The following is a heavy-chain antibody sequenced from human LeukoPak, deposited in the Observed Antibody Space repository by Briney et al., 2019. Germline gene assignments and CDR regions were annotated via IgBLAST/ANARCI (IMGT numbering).Heavy chain of an antibody. CDR1: GFTFSSYG. J-gene: IGHJ4*02. D-gene: IGHD3-22*01. CDR3: AKVGYDSSGSYYFDY. Sequence: PGGSLRLSCAASGFTFSSYGMHWVRQAPGKGLEWVAVISYDGSNKYYADSVKGRFTISRDNSKNTLYLQMNSLRAEDTAVYYCAKVGYDSSGSYYFDYWGQGTLVTVSS. CDR2: ISYDGSNK. V-gene: IGHV3-30*18.